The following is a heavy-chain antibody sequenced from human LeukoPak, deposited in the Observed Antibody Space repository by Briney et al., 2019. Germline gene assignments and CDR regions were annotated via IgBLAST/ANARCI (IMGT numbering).Heavy chain of an antibody. D-gene: IGHD2-2*02. CDR3: ARGYCSSTTCYSHFEF. Sequence: GGSLRLSCAASGFIFSSHWMTWVRQVPGKGLEWVSSISGSGGSTFYADSVKGRFTISRDNSKNTLYLQMNSLRADDTAVYYCARGYCSSTTCYSHFEFWGQGTLVTVSS. J-gene: IGHJ4*02. V-gene: IGHV3-23*01. CDR1: GFIFSSHW. CDR2: ISGSGGST.